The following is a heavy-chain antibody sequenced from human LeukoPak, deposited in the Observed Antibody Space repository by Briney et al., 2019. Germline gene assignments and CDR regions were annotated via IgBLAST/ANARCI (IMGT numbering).Heavy chain of an antibody. CDR1: GFTFRSYD. D-gene: IGHD6-6*01. CDR2: ISDSGGST. Sequence: GGSLRLSCAASGFTFRSYDMSWVRQAPGKGLEWVSGISDSGGSTYYADSVKGRFTISRDNSKNTLYLQMNSLRAEDTAVYYCAGDSISSPNLDYWGQGTLVTVSS. V-gene: IGHV3-23*01. J-gene: IGHJ4*02. CDR3: AGDSISSPNLDY.